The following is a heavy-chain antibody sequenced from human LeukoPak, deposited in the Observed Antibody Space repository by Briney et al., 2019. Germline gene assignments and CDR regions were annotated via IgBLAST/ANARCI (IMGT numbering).Heavy chain of an antibody. CDR2: MNGNSGVT. D-gene: IGHD7-27*01. V-gene: IGHV1-2*06. CDR1: GYTFTDYF. Sequence: ASVKVSCKASGYTFTDYFIHWVRQAPGQGPEWMGRMNGNSGVTMYAQTLQDRVTMTRDTSISTAYMELSRLTSDDTAVYYCARDLSSTSNWEFDYWGQRTLVTVSS. J-gene: IGHJ4*02. CDR3: ARDLSSTSNWEFDY.